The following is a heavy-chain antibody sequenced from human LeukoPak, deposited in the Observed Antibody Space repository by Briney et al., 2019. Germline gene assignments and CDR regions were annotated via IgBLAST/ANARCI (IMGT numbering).Heavy chain of an antibody. Sequence: ASVKVSRKASGYTFTSYGISWVRQAPGQGLEWMGWISAYNGNTNYAQKLQGRVTMTTDTSTSTAYMELRSLRSDDTAVYYCARVPLPYSSSWYYFDYWGQGTLVTVSS. CDR1: GYTFTSYG. CDR3: ARVPLPYSSSWYYFDY. V-gene: IGHV1-18*01. J-gene: IGHJ4*02. D-gene: IGHD6-13*01. CDR2: ISAYNGNT.